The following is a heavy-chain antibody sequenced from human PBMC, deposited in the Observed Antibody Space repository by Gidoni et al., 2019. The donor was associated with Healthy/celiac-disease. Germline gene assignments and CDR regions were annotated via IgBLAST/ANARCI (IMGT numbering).Heavy chain of an antibody. J-gene: IGHJ5*02. Sequence: QVQLQESGPGLVKPSETLSLTCTVSGGSISSYYWSWIRQPPGKGLEWIGYIYYSGGTNYNPSLKSRVTIAVYTSKNQCSLKLISVTAADTAVYYCARHPPVSGYSRTNWFDPWGQGTLVTVSS. CDR3: ARHPPVSGYSRTNWFDP. CDR2: IYYSGGT. CDR1: GGSISSYY. D-gene: IGHD6-13*01. V-gene: IGHV4-59*08.